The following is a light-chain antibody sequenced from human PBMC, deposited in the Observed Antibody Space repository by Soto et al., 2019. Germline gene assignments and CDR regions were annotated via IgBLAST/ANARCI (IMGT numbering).Light chain of an antibody. CDR1: QSISSY. V-gene: IGKV1-39*01. J-gene: IGKJ2*01. CDR3: QQSYSTPYT. CDR2: AAS. Sequence: DIQMTQSPSSLSASVGDRVTITCRASQSISSYVNWYQQKPGKAPKLLIYAASSLKSGVPSRFSGSGSGTDFTLTISSLQPEDFATYYCQQSYSTPYTFGQGTKLEIK.